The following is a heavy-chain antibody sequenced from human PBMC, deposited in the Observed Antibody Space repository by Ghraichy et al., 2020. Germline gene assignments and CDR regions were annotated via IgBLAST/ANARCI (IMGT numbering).Heavy chain of an antibody. J-gene: IGHJ3*02. CDR1: GFTFTSSA. V-gene: IGHV1-58*01. CDR2: IVVGSGNT. D-gene: IGHD2-15*01. CDR3: AADPPRYCSGGSCYLGGVSAFDI. Sequence: AVKVSCKASGFTFTSSAVQWVRQARGQRLEWIGWIVVGSGNTNYAQKFQERVTITRDMSTSTAYMELSSLRSEDTAVYYCAADPPRYCSGGSCYLGGVSAFDIWGQGTMVTVSS.